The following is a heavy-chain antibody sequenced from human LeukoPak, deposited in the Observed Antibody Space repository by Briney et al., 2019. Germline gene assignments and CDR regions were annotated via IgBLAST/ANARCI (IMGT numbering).Heavy chain of an antibody. CDR2: IHNSGST. Sequence: SETLSLTCSVSGGSVSSYYWSWIRQSPGKGLEWIGYIHNSGSTNYNPSLKSRVTGFVDTSKNQVSLRLSSVTAADTAVYYCARHFPLMDYTGWNQGCFDRWGQGTLVTVSS. J-gene: IGHJ5*02. CDR1: GGSVSSYY. D-gene: IGHD1-1*01. CDR3: ARHFPLMDYTGWNQGCFDR. V-gene: IGHV4-59*08.